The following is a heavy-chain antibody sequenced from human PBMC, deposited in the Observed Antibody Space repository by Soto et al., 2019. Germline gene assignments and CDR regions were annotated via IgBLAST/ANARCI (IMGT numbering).Heavy chain of an antibody. CDR3: AKGGYCSSTSCYTSFDY. Sequence: GGSLRLSCAASGFTFSSYAMSWVRQAPGKGLEWVSAISGSGGTTYYADSVKGRFTISRDNSKNTLYLQMNSPRAEDTAVYYCAKGGYCSSTSCYTSFDYWGQGTLVTVSS. CDR1: GFTFSSYA. J-gene: IGHJ4*02. CDR2: ISGSGGTT. V-gene: IGHV3-23*01. D-gene: IGHD2-2*02.